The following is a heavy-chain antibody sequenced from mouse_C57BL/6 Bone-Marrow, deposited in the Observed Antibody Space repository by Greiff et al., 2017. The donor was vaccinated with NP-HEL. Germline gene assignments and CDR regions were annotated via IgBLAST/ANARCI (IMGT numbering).Heavy chain of an antibody. J-gene: IGHJ3*01. Sequence: QVQLQPPGAELVQPGASVKLSCTASGYTFTSYWITWVKQRPGPGLEWIGDIYPGSGSTNYNEKFKSKATLTVDTSSSTAYMQLSSLTSEDSAVYYCARGGYYGSSSAWFAYWGQGTLVTVSA. D-gene: IGHD1-1*01. CDR3: ARGGYYGSSSAWFAY. V-gene: IGHV1-55*01. CDR2: IYPGSGST. CDR1: GYTFTSYW.